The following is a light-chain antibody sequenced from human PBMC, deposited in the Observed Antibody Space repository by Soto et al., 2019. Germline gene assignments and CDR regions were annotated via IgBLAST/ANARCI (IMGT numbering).Light chain of an antibody. Sequence: EIVMTQSPATLSVSPGERATLSCRASQSVSSNLAWYQQKPGQAPRLLIYGASSRATGIPDRFSGSGSGTDFTLTISRLEPEDFAMYYCQQYGLSPRTFGQGTKVDIK. CDR2: GAS. J-gene: IGKJ1*01. CDR3: QQYGLSPRT. V-gene: IGKV3-20*01. CDR1: QSVSSN.